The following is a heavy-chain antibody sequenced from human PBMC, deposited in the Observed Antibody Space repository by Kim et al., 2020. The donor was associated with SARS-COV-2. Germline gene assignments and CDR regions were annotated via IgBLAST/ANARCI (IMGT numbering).Heavy chain of an antibody. J-gene: IGHJ4*02. CDR3: AAWTAPFHY. CDR2: IYSGGTT. V-gene: IGHV3-66*01. Sequence: GGSLRLSCAASGFTVSNTYMSWVRQAPGKGLEWVALIYSGGTTLYAASVKGSFTISRDSYKNTLHLQLNSLRVEDTAVYYCAAWTAPFHYWCLGTLATVS. CDR1: GFTVSNTY.